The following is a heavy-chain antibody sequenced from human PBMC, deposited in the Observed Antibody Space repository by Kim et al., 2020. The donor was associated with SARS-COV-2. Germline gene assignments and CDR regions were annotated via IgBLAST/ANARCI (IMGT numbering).Heavy chain of an antibody. V-gene: IGHV5-51*01. D-gene: IGHD2-2*01. CDR1: GYTFYIYW. J-gene: IGHJ4*02. CDR2: VFPSESIT. CDR3: VRLYCSSTYCDQYFFDY. Sequence: GESLKISCAGSGYTFYIYWIGWVRQTPGRGLEYMGVVFPSESITRLHPSFEGQVTISADKSLPTTYLQWKSLKASDTAIYYCVRLYCSSTYCDQYFFDYWGQGTLVTVSS.